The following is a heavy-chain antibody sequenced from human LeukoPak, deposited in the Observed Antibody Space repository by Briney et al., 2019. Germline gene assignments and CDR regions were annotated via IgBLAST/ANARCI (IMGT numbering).Heavy chain of an antibody. V-gene: IGHV4-34*01. CDR3: ARDNSSRWYWAKVTRNWFDP. D-gene: IGHD6-13*01. CDR2: INHSGST. Sequence: SETLSLTCAVYGGSFSGYYWSWIRQPPGKGLEWIGEINHSGSTNYNPSLKSRVTISVDTSKNQFSLKLSSVTAADTAVYYCARDNSSRWYWAKVTRNWFDPWGQGTLVTVSS. J-gene: IGHJ5*02. CDR1: GGSFSGYY.